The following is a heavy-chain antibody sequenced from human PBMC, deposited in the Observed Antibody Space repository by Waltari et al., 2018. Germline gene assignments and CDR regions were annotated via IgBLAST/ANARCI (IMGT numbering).Heavy chain of an antibody. CDR1: RFTFISYW. D-gene: IGHD3-3*01. Sequence: EVQLVESGGGLVQPGGSLRLSCAASRFTFISYWMSWVREAPGKGLEWVANIKQDGSEKYYVDSVKGRFTSSRDNAKNSLYLQMNSLRAEDTAVYYCARDRFLEWLLPDYWGQGTLVTVSS. CDR2: IKQDGSEK. V-gene: IGHV3-7*01. CDR3: ARDRFLEWLLPDY. J-gene: IGHJ4*02.